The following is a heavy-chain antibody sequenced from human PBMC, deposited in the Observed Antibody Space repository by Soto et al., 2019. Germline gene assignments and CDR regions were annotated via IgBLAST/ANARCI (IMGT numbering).Heavy chain of an antibody. V-gene: IGHV3-23*01. CDR1: GFTFSSYA. CDR3: AKVSNYYDSSGYVGDECDY. D-gene: IGHD3-22*01. J-gene: IGHJ4*02. Sequence: EVQLLESGGGLVQPGGSLRLSCAASGFTFSSYAMSWVRQAPGKGLEWVSAISGSGGSTYYADSVKGRFTISRDNSKNSLYLQMNSLRAEDTAVYYCAKVSNYYDSSGYVGDECDYWGQGTLVTVSS. CDR2: ISGSGGST.